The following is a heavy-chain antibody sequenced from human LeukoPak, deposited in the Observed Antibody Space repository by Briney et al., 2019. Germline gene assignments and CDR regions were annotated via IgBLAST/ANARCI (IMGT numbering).Heavy chain of an antibody. CDR2: ISSSSSYI. Sequence: GGSLRLSCAASGFTFSSYSMNWVRQAPGKGLEWVSSISSSSSYIYYADSVKGRFTISRDNAKNSLYLQMNSLRAEDTAVYYCARVANIAAAQGRGFDYWGQGTLVTVSS. J-gene: IGHJ4*02. V-gene: IGHV3-21*01. CDR1: GFTFSSYS. D-gene: IGHD6-13*01. CDR3: ARVANIAAAQGRGFDY.